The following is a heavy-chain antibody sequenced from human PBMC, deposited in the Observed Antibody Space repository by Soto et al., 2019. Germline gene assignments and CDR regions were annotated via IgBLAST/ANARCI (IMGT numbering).Heavy chain of an antibody. CDR1: GFIFSTFG. Sequence: AVGSLRLSGSASGFIFSTFGMFWVRQAPGQGLEYVSAIFYSGSGSYYADPVRGRFTVSRDNSKNMFYLQMSSLRVEDTALYFCVRGPSRGSSLFGPLDYWGQGTQVTVSS. CDR2: IFYSGSGS. CDR3: VRGPSRGSSLFGPLDY. V-gene: IGHV3-64D*06. D-gene: IGHD3-3*01. J-gene: IGHJ4*02.